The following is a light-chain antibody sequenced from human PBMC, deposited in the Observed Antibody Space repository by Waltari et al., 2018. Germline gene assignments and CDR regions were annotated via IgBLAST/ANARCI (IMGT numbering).Light chain of an antibody. V-gene: IGKV1-33*01. CDR2: RAS. Sequence: DIQMTQSPSSQSASVGDRVTNPCRASKGISNWLAWYQQKPGKAPKLLIYRASNLETGVPSRFSGSGSGTDFTLTISSLQPEDIATYYCQQHDNSPFTFGPGTKLDIK. CDR3: QQHDNSPFT. CDR1: KGISNW. J-gene: IGKJ3*01.